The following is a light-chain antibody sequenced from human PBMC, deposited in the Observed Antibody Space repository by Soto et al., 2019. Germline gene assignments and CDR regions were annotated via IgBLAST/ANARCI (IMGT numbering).Light chain of an antibody. V-gene: IGLV1-51*01. CDR1: SSNIGKKY. J-gene: IGLJ1*01. CDR2: DNN. CDR3: GTWDSSLSAYV. Sequence: QSVLTQPPSVSAAPGQKVTISFSGSSSNIGKKYVFWYQQVPGTAPKLLIYDNNKRPSGIPDRFSGSKSGTSATLGITGLQTGDEADYYCGTWDSSLSAYVFGTGTKVTVL.